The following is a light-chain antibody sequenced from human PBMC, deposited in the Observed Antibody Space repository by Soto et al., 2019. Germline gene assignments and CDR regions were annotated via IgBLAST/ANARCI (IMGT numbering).Light chain of an antibody. Sequence: EIVLTHSPGTLSLSPGERATLSCSASQSVSSKLAWYQQKPGQAPRLLIYGASTRATGIPARFSGSGSGTEFTLTISSLQSEDFAVYYCQQYNNWPPITFGQGTRLEIK. CDR2: GAS. CDR3: QQYNNWPPIT. V-gene: IGKV3D-15*01. J-gene: IGKJ5*01. CDR1: QSVSSK.